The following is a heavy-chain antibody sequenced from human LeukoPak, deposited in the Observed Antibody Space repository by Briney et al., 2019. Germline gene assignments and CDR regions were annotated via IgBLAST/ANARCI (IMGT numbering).Heavy chain of an antibody. CDR1: GFTFNNSW. J-gene: IGHJ4*02. CDR3: ARAEGYCGSDCYSPFGD. Sequence: PGGSLRLSCAASGFTFNNSWMNWVRQAPGKGLVWVSRINTDGSITSYADSVKGRFTISRDNAKNTLYLQMNSLRAEDTAVYYCARAEGYCGSDCYSPFGDWGQRTLVTVSS. CDR2: INTDGSIT. D-gene: IGHD2-21*02. V-gene: IGHV3-74*01.